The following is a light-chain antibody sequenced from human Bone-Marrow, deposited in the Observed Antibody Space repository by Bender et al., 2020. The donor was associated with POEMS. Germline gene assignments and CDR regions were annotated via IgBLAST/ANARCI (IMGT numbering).Light chain of an antibody. CDR1: SSDVASYNY. Sequence: QSALTQPASVSGSPGQSITISCTGTSSDVASYNYVSWYQQHPGKAPKLIIYEVNKRASGVPGRFSGSKSGNTASLTVSGLHTEDEADYYCSSYAGINDLGVFGGGTKLTVL. CDR2: EVN. J-gene: IGLJ3*02. CDR3: SSYAGINDLGV. V-gene: IGLV2-8*01.